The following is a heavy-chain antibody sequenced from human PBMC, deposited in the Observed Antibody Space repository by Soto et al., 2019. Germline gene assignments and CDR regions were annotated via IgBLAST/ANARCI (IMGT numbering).Heavy chain of an antibody. D-gene: IGHD3-3*01. V-gene: IGHV1-24*01. CDR3: ATDRARRYDFWSGYYTRARAFDI. CDR1: GYTLTELS. CDR2: FDPEDGET. Sequence: ASVKVSCKVSGYTLTELSMHWVRQAPGKGLEWMGGFDPEDGETIYAQKFQGRVTMTEDTSTDTAYMELSSLRSEDTAVYYCATDRARRYDFWSGYYTRARAFDIWGQGTMVTVSS. J-gene: IGHJ3*02.